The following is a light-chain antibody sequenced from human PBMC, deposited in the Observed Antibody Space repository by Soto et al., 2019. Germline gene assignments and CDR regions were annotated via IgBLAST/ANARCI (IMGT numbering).Light chain of an antibody. CDR3: NSYTSRYTFV. Sequence: VLTQPASLSGSPGQSITISCTGTSSDVCGYNYFSVDQDHGCRAPXLMXXXXXXRPSEVSNRFSGSKSGNTASLTISGLQPEDEADYYCNSYTSRYTFVLGTGTKVTVL. CDR2: XXX. J-gene: IGLJ1*01. V-gene: IGLV2-14*01. CDR1: SSDVCGYNY.